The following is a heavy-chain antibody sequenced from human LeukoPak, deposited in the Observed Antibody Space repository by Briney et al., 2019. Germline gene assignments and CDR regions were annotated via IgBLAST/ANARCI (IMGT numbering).Heavy chain of an antibody. D-gene: IGHD3-22*01. J-gene: IGHJ6*03. CDR3: ARGYDSSGYLYYYYYMDV. CDR1: GGSISSSSYF. V-gene: IGHV4-39*07. Sequence: PSETLSLTCTVSGGSISSSSYFWGWIRQPPGKGLEWIGEINHSGSTNYNPSLKSRITISVDTSKNQFSLKLSSVTAADTAVYYCARGYDSSGYLYYYYYMDVWGKGTTVTVSS. CDR2: INHSGST.